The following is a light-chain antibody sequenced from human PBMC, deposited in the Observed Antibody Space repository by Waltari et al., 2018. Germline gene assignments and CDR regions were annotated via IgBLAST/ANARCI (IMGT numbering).Light chain of an antibody. V-gene: IGKV1-5*03. Sequence: DIQMTQSPSTLSASVGDRVTITCRASQSISSWLAWYQQKPGKAPKLLIYKASSLESGVTSRFSGSGSGTEFTLTISSLQPDDFATYTCQQYSTYPYTFGQGTKVDI. J-gene: IGKJ2*01. CDR1: QSISSW. CDR2: KAS. CDR3: QQYSTYPYT.